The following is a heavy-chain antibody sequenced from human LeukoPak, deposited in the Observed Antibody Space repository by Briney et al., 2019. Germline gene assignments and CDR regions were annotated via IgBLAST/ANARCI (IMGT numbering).Heavy chain of an antibody. CDR1: GCSISSGGYY. D-gene: IGHD5-12*01. J-gene: IGHJ5*02. V-gene: IGHV4-31*03. Sequence: SQTLSLTCTVSGCSISSGGYYWSWIRQHPGKGLEWIGYIYYSGSTYYNPSLKSRVTISVDTSTNQFSLKLSSVTAADTAVYYCAGATGGYDVTFDPWGQGTLVTVSP. CDR2: IYYSGST. CDR3: AGATGGYDVTFDP.